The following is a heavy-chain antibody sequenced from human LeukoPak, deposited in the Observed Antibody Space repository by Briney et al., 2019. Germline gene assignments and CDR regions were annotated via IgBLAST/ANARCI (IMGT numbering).Heavy chain of an antibody. V-gene: IGHV3-53*04. J-gene: IGHJ5*02. D-gene: IGHD3-16*01. CDR1: RFAVSSNF. Sequence: GGSLRLSCAASRFAVSSNFMSWVRQAPGKGLEWVSTIYSDGTTYYADSVKGRFTISRHNSKNTLYLQMNSLRAEDTAVYYCAGAGYASWFDPWGQGTLVTVSS. CDR3: AGAGYASWFDP. CDR2: IYSDGTT.